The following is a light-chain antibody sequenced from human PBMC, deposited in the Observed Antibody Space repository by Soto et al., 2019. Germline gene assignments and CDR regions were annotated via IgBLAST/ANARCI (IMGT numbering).Light chain of an antibody. CDR1: QSVSSSY. J-gene: IGKJ5*01. Sequence: EIVLTQSPGTLSLSPGERATLSCRASQSVSSSYLAWYHQKPAQAPRLLIFGASSRATGIPDRFSGSGSGTDFTLTISRLEPEDFAVYYCQQYGSSAITFGQGTRLEIK. CDR3: QQYGSSAIT. CDR2: GAS. V-gene: IGKV3-20*01.